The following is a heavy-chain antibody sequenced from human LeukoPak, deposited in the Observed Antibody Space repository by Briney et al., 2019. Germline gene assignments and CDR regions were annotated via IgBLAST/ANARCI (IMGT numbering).Heavy chain of an antibody. V-gene: IGHV1-46*01. CDR3: ASVYLHGMDV. CDR1: GYTFTSYY. CDR2: INPSGGST. D-gene: IGHD1-20*01. J-gene: IGHJ6*02. Sequence: ASVKVSCKASGYTFTSYYMHWVRQAPGQGLGWMAIINPSGGSTNYAQKFQGRVTMTRDTPTNTVYMEMSSLRIEDTAVYYCASVYLHGMDVWGQGTTVTVSS.